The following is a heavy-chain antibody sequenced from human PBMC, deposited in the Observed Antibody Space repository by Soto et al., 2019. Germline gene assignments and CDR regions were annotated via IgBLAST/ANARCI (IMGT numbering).Heavy chain of an antibody. CDR2: FDPEDGET. CDR1: GYTLTDLS. J-gene: IGHJ6*02. CDR3: ARRGLAARSFDDYYGMDV. D-gene: IGHD6-6*01. V-gene: IGHV1-24*01. Sequence: ASVKVSCKVSGYTLTDLSMQWVRQAPGKGLEWMGGFDPEDGETIYAQKFQGRVTMTTDTSTSTAYMELRSLRSDDTAVYYCARRGLAARSFDDYYGMDVWGQGTTVTVSS.